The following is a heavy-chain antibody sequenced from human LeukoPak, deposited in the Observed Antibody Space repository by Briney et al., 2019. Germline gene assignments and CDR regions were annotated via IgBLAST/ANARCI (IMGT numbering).Heavy chain of an antibody. V-gene: IGHV3-7*01. J-gene: IGHJ4*02. Sequence: PGGSLRLSCAASGFTLSSYWMSWDRQVPGKGLEWVANINQDGSAKYYVDSVKGRFTISRDNAKNSLYLQMNSLRAEDTAVYYCARDAPGLGIDYWGQGTLVTVSS. CDR3: ARDAPGLGIDY. D-gene: IGHD7-27*01. CDR2: INQDGSAK. CDR1: GFTLSSYW.